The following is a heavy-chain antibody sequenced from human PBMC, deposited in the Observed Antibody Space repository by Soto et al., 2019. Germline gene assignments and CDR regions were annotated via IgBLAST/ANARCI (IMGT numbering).Heavy chain of an antibody. CDR1: GFTFISYC. Sequence: PGVSLRLSCAASGFTFISYCVHWVLQAPGKGLVWVSRINSDGSSTSYADSVKGRFTISRDNAKNTLYLQMNSLRAEDTAVYYCARVRYSSRSYYYYYGMDVWGQGPTVTVS. J-gene: IGHJ6*02. V-gene: IGHV3-74*01. D-gene: IGHD6-13*01. CDR2: INSDGSST. CDR3: ARVRYSSRSYYYYYGMDV.